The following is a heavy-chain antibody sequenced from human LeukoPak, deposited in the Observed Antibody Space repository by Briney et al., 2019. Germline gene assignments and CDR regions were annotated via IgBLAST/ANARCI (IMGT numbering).Heavy chain of an antibody. CDR2: IRYDGSNK. Sequence: GGSLRLSCAASGFTFSSYGMHWVRQAPGKGLEWVAFIRYDGSNKYYADSVKGRFTISRDNSKNTLYLQMNSLRPEDTALYYCAKAPYSTQSWFDPWGQGTLVTVSS. CDR3: AKAPYSTQSWFDP. D-gene: IGHD6-13*01. CDR1: GFTFSSYG. J-gene: IGHJ5*02. V-gene: IGHV3-30*02.